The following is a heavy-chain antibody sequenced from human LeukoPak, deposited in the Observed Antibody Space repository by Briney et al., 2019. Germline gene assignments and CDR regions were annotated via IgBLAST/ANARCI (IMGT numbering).Heavy chain of an antibody. D-gene: IGHD2-15*01. Sequence: GGSLRLSCAASGFAFSTYAMSWVRQAPGKGLVWVSRINHDGSSKGYADSVQGRFTISRDNAKNTLYLQMNSLRAEDTAVYYCAIVPGYIGYLYGMEVWGQGTTVTVSS. CDR1: GFAFSTYA. CDR3: AIVPGYIGYLYGMEV. J-gene: IGHJ6*02. V-gene: IGHV3-74*01. CDR2: INHDGSSK.